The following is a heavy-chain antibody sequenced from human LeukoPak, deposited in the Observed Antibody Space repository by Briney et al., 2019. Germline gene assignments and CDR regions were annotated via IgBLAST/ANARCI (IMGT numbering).Heavy chain of an antibody. Sequence: GGSLRLSCTASGFTFGDYAMSWFRQAPGKGLEWVGFIRSKVYGGTTEYAASVKGRFTISRDDSKSIAYLQMNSLKSGDTAVYYCVRYSGDADYWGQGTLVTVSS. D-gene: IGHD5-12*01. V-gene: IGHV3-49*03. J-gene: IGHJ4*02. CDR2: IRSKVYGGTT. CDR1: GFTFGDYA. CDR3: VRYSGDADY.